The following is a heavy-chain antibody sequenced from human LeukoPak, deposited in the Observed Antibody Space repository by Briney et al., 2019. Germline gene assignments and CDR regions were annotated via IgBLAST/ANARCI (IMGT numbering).Heavy chain of an antibody. CDR1: GFTVSSNY. CDR2: IKQDGSEK. CDR3: ARASDPWLQLT. D-gene: IGHD5-24*01. V-gene: IGHV3-7*05. Sequence: GGSLRLSRAASGFTVSSNYMSWVRQAPGKGLEWVGNIKQDGSEKRYADSVRGRFSISRDNAQTSLYLQMNSLRAEDTAVYYCARASDPWLQLTWGQGTLVTVSS. J-gene: IGHJ5*02.